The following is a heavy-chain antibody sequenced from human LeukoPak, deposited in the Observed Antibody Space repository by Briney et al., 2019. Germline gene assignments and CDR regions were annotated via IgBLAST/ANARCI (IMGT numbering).Heavy chain of an antibody. CDR2: ITPMFGTA. D-gene: IGHD1-14*01. CDR1: GYTFTGYY. Sequence: GASVKVSCKASGYTFTGYYMHWVRQAPGQGLEWMGGITPMFGTAKYAQKFQGRVTITADESTSTAYMELSSLRSDDTAVYYCARDSSEFRSLISYWGQGTLVTVSS. V-gene: IGHV1-69*13. J-gene: IGHJ1*01. CDR3: ARDSSEFRSLISY.